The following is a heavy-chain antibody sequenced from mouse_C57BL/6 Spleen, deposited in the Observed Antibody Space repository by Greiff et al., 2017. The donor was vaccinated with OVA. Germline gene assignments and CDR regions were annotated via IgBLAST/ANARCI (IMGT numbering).Heavy chain of an antibody. Sequence: QVHVKQPGAELVMPGASVKLSCKASGYTFTSYWMHWVKQRPGQGLEWIGEIDPSDSYTNYNQKFKGKSTLTVDKSSSTAYMQLSSLTSEDSAVYYCARGWLRYFDYWGQGTTLTVSS. J-gene: IGHJ2*01. D-gene: IGHD2-2*01. V-gene: IGHV1-69*01. CDR1: GYTFTSYW. CDR3: ARGWLRYFDY. CDR2: IDPSDSYT.